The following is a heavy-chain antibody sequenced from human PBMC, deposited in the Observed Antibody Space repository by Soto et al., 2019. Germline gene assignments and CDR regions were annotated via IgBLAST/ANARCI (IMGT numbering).Heavy chain of an antibody. D-gene: IGHD3-22*01. Sequence: QLQLQESGPGLVKPSETLSLTCTVSGGSISSNSHYWGWIRQPPGKGLEWIGSIYYSGNTYYNSSLKSRVTISVDTSQNQFSLRLSSVTAADTAVYFCARHCYDSSVCPPGDYWGQGTLVTVSS. CDR3: ARHCYDSSVCPPGDY. CDR1: GGSISSNSHY. J-gene: IGHJ4*02. V-gene: IGHV4-39*01. CDR2: IYYSGNT.